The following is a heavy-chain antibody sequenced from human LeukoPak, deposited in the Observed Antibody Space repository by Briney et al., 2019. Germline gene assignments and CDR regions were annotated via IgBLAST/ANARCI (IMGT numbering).Heavy chain of an antibody. CDR2: IYPGDSDT. CDR3: ARHVAGRYYYDSSGYPLGIADY. Sequence: GESLKISCKGSGYSFTSYWIGWVRQMPGKGLEWMGIIYPGDSDTRYSPSFQGQVTISADKSISTAYLQWSSLKASDTAMYYCARHVAGRYYYDSSGYPLGIADYWGQGTLVTVSS. D-gene: IGHD3-22*01. J-gene: IGHJ4*02. V-gene: IGHV5-51*01. CDR1: GYSFTSYW.